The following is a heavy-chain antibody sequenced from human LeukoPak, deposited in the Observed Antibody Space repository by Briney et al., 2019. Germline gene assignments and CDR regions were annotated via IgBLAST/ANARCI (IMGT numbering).Heavy chain of an antibody. D-gene: IGHD5-18*01. V-gene: IGHV4-34*01. J-gene: IGHJ6*02. CDR3: ARLRGYSYGPRSYGMDV. CDR2: INHSGST. Sequence: SETLSLTCAVYGGSFSGYYWSWIRQPPGKGLEWIGEINHSGSTNYNPSLKSRVTISVDTSKNQFSLKLSSATAADTAVYYCARLRGYSYGPRSYGMDVWGQGTTVTVSS. CDR1: GGSFSGYY.